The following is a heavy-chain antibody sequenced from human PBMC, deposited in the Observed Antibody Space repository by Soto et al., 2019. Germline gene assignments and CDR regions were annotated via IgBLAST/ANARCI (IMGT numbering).Heavy chain of an antibody. J-gene: IGHJ3*02. D-gene: IGHD1-7*01. CDR2: MNPNSGNT. V-gene: IGHV1-8*01. CDR3: ARGGRGWNYGAFDI. Sequence: AASVKVSCKASGYTFTSYDINWVRQATGQGLEWMGWMNPNSGNTGHAQKFQGRVTTTRNTSISTAYMELSSLRSEDTAVYYCARGGRGWNYGAFDIWGQGTMVTVSS. CDR1: GYTFTSYD.